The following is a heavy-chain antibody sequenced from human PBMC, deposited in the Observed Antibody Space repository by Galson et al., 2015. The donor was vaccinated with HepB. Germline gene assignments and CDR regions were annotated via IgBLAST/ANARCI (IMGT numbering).Heavy chain of an antibody. J-gene: IGHJ4*02. Sequence: LSLTCTVSGGSISSYYWSWIRQPPGKGLEWIGYIYYSGSTNYNPSLKSRVTISVDTSKNQFSLKLSSVTAADTAVYYCARQGYSYGWDYWGQGTLVTVSS. D-gene: IGHD5-18*01. CDR3: ARQGYSYGWDY. V-gene: IGHV4-59*08. CDR1: GGSISSYY. CDR2: IYYSGST.